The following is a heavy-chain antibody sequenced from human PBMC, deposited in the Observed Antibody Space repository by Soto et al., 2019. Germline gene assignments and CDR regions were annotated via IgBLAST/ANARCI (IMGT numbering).Heavy chain of an antibody. D-gene: IGHD3-3*01. V-gene: IGHV1-69*13. CDR1: GGTFSSYA. J-gene: IGHJ4*01. CDR2: IIPIFGTA. CDR3: ARDGITIFGVVSPRARMAFDY. Sequence: SVRVSCKASGGTFSSYAISWVRQAPGQGLEWMGGIIPIFGTANYAQKFQGRVTITADESTSTAYMELSNLRSEDTAVYYCARDGITIFGVVSPRARMAFDYWG.